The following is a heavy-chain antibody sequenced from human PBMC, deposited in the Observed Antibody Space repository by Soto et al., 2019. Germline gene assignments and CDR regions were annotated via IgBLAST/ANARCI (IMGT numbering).Heavy chain of an antibody. D-gene: IGHD4-17*01. Sequence: QIQLVQSGAEVKKPGASVKVSCKGSGFTFTSFGFNWVRQAPGQGLAWMGWISAYNGNTNYAHNFRGRVTMTTDTTTSTAYMELRSLRSDDTAVYYCAGGFSDYGDYDWGQGTLVTVSS. CDR2: ISAYNGNT. J-gene: IGHJ4*02. V-gene: IGHV1-18*01. CDR3: AGGFSDYGDYD. CDR1: GFTFTSFG.